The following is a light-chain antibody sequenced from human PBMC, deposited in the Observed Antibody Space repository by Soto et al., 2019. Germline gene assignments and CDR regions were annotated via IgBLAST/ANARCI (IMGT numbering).Light chain of an antibody. CDR3: QQSYNTPRT. V-gene: IGKV1-39*01. CDR2: AVS. CDR1: HSISSY. Sequence: DIQMTQSPSSLSASVGDRVTITCRASHSISSYLNWYQQKPGKAPKLLIHAVSTLQGGVPPRFSGSGSGTDFTLTISSLQPEDFATYYCQQSYNTPRTLGQGTKLEIK. J-gene: IGKJ2*01.